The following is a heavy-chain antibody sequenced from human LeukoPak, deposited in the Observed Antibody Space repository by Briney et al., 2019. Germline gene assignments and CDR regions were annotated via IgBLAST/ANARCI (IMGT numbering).Heavy chain of an antibody. CDR3: ARDVTTVVIGHAFDI. Sequence: PSQTLSLTCTVSGGSISSGGYYWSWIRQPPGKGLEWIGYIYHSGSTYYNPSLKSRVTISVDRSKNQFSLKLSSVTAADTAVYYCARDVTTVVIGHAFDIWGQGTMVTVSS. J-gene: IGHJ3*02. CDR1: GGSISSGGYY. CDR2: IYHSGST. D-gene: IGHD4-23*01. V-gene: IGHV4-30-2*01.